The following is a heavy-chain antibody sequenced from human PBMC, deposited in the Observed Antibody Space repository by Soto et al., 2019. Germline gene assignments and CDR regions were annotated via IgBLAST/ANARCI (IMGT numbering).Heavy chain of an antibody. D-gene: IGHD4-17*01. CDR1: GGSISSSSYY. V-gene: IGHV4-39*01. J-gene: IGHJ5*02. Sequence: SETLSLTCTVSGGSISSSSYYWGWIRQPPGKGLEWIGSIYYSGSTYYNPSLKSRVTISVDTSKNQFSLKLSSVTAADTAVYYCARRVADGDYFLLRENWFDPWGQGTLVTVSS. CDR3: ARRVADGDYFLLRENWFDP. CDR2: IYYSGST.